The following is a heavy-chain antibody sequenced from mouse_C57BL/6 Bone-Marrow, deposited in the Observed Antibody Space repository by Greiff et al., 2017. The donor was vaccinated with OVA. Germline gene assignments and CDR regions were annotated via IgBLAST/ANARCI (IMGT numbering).Heavy chain of an antibody. V-gene: IGHV2-5*01. J-gene: IGHJ4*01. CDR1: GFSLTSYG. CDR2: IWRGGST. CDR3: AKNYRYYAMDY. Sequence: VKLMESGPGLVQPSQSLSITCTVSGFSLTSYGVHWVRQSPGKGLEWLGVIWRGGSTDYNAAFMSRLSITTDNSKSKVFFKMNSLQADDTAIYYCAKNYRYYAMDYWGQGTSVTVSS.